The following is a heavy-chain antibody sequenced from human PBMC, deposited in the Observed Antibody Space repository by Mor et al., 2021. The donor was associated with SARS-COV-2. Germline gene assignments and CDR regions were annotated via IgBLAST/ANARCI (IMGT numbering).Heavy chain of an antibody. J-gene: IGHJ4*02. Sequence: YDGSNKYYADSVKGRFTISRDNSKNTLYLQMNSLRAEDTAVYYCARDTSYGLDYWGQGTLVTVSS. CDR2: YDGSNK. CDR3: ARDTSYGLDY. V-gene: IGHV3-33*01. D-gene: IGHD5-18*01.